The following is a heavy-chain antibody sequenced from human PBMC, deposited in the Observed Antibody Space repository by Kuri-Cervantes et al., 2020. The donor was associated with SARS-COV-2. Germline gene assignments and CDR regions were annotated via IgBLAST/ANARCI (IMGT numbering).Heavy chain of an antibody. CDR3: AKGDYSSWSYFDY. V-gene: IGHV3-9*01. CDR1: GFTFSSYA. Sequence: GGSLRLSCAASGFTFSSYAMSWVRQAPGKGLEWVSGISWNSGSIGYADSVKGRFTISRDNAKNSLYLQMNSLRAEDTALYYCAKGDYSSWSYFDYWGQGMLVTVSS. CDR2: ISWNSGSI. J-gene: IGHJ4*02. D-gene: IGHD4-11*01.